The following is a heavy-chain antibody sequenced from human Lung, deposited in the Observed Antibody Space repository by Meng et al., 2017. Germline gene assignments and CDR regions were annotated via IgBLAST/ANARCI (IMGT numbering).Heavy chain of an antibody. CDR1: GFNFGDYI. CDR2: IVSDGGIT. Sequence: ESGGGLVQPGGSLRISCGASGFNFGDYIMHWVRQSPGKGLEWISRIVSDGGITTYADSVKGRFTVSRDNAKNTLYLQMNSLGADDTAVYYCARDLAWVLFDYWGQGALVTVSS. CDR3: ARDLAWVLFDY. J-gene: IGHJ4*02. V-gene: IGHV3-74*01. D-gene: IGHD3-3*01.